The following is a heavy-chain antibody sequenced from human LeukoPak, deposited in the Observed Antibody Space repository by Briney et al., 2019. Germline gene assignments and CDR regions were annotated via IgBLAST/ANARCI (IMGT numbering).Heavy chain of an antibody. J-gene: IGHJ3*01. CDR1: GFSFSDYA. D-gene: IGHD3-3*01. CDR3: AKDRVFGVVIIGFDL. V-gene: IGHV3-23*01. Sequence: GGSLKISCAASGFSFSDYAMAWVRQTPGKGLEWVSVITGSGGNTYYADSVKGRFSISRDNSKNTIYLHMNNLRAEDTAIYYCAKDRVFGVVIIGFDLWGQGTMVTVSS. CDR2: ITGSGGNT.